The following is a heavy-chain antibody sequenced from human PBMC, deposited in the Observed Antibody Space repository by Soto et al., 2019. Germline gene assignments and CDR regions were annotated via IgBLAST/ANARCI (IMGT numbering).Heavy chain of an antibody. J-gene: IGHJ6*02. CDR3: ARDPYHVLMVNAPNLYGMAV. CDR2: ISTYNGNT. V-gene: IGHV1-18*01. D-gene: IGHD2-8*01. Sequence: QVQLVQSGAEVKKPGASVKVSCKASGYTFTTYDISWVRQAPGQGLEWMGRISTYNGNTNYPQSLQGRLTMTTDTSPTTASMELRGLRSDDTAVYYCARDPYHVLMVNAPNLYGMAVWGQGPTVTVSS. CDR1: GYTFTTYD.